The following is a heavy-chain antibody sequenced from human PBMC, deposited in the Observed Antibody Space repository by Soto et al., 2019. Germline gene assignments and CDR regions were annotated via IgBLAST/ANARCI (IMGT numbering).Heavy chain of an antibody. Sequence: GGSLRLSCAASGFTFSSYAMSWVRQAPGKGLEWVSAISGNGGSTYYADSLKGRFTISRDNSKNTLYLQMNSLGAEDAAVYYCAKGDYYDSSGYYHTHFDYWGQGTLVTVSS. CDR3: AKGDYYDSSGYYHTHFDY. V-gene: IGHV3-23*01. D-gene: IGHD3-22*01. J-gene: IGHJ4*02. CDR2: ISGNGGST. CDR1: GFTFSSYA.